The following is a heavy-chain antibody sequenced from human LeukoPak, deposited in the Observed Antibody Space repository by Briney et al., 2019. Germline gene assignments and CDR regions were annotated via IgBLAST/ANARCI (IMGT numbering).Heavy chain of an antibody. CDR1: GFTFTSSA. CDR2: IVVGSGNT. J-gene: IGHJ6*03. D-gene: IGHD6-13*01. CDR3: AAGWVAAAGALRYYYYMDV. Sequence: SVKVSCKASGFTFTSSAMQWVRQARGQRLEWIGWIVVGSGNTNYAQKFQERVTITRDMSTSTAYMELSSLRSEDTAVYYCAAGWVAAAGALRYYYYMDVWGKGTTVTVSS. V-gene: IGHV1-58*02.